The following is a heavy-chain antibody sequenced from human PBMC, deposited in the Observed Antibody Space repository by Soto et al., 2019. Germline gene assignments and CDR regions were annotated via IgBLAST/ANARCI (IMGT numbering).Heavy chain of an antibody. CDR2: IYYSGST. V-gene: IGHV4-31*03. CDR1: GGSISSGGYY. J-gene: IGHJ4*02. Sequence: QVQLQESGPGLVKPSQTLSLTCTVSGGSISSGGYYWSWIRLHPGKGLEGIGYIYYSGSTYYNPSLKRRVNISVDTSKNQFSLKLSSVTAADTAVYYCARLGYSTNGVCYSLIDYWGQGNLVTVSS. CDR3: ARLGYSTNGVCYSLIDY. D-gene: IGHD2-8*01.